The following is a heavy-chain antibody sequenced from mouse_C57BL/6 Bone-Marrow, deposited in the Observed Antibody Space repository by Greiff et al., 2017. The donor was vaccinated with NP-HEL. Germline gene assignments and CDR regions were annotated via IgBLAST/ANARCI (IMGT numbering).Heavy chain of an antibody. CDR2: IDPSDSET. J-gene: IGHJ3*01. CDR1: GYTFTSYW. V-gene: IGHV1-52*01. CDR3: AREGFAY. Sequence: QVQLKQPGAELVRPGSSVKLSCKASGYTFTSYWMHWAKQRPIQGLEWIGNIDPSDSETHYNQNFKDKATLTVDKSSSTAYLQLSSLTSEDSAVYYCAREGFAYWGPGTLVTVSA.